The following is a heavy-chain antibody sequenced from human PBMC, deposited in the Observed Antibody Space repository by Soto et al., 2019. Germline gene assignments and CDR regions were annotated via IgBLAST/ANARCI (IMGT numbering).Heavy chain of an antibody. V-gene: IGHV3-30-3*01. D-gene: IGHD3-3*01. Sequence: GSLRLSCAASGFTFSSYAMHWVRQAPGKGLEWVAVISYDGSNKYYADSVKGRFTISRDNSKNTLYLQMNSLRAEDTAVYYCARGYDFWSGYSRRMDVWGQGTTVTVSS. CDR1: GFTFSSYA. CDR3: ARGYDFWSGYSRRMDV. CDR2: ISYDGSNK. J-gene: IGHJ6*02.